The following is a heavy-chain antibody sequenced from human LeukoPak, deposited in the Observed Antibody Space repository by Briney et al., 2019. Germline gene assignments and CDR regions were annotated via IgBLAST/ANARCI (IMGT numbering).Heavy chain of an antibody. CDR2: MNPNSGNT. CDR3: ARGDSYGTEKDFDY. V-gene: IGHV1-8*01. J-gene: IGHJ4*02. D-gene: IGHD5-18*01. Sequence: GASVKVSCKASGYTFTSYDINWVRQATGQGLEWMGWMNPNSGNTGYAQKFQGRVTMTRNASISTAYMELSRPRSDDTAVYYCARGDSYGTEKDFDYWGQGTLVTVSS. CDR1: GYTFTSYD.